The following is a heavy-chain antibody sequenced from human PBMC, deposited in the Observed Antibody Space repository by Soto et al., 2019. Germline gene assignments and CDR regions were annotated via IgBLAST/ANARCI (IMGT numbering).Heavy chain of an antibody. CDR2: INHSGST. CDR3: ARGRTIYGAATAVFDY. D-gene: IGHD2-15*01. Sequence: SETLSLTCAVYGGSFSGYYWSWIRQPPGKGLEWIGEINHSGSTNYNPSLKSRVTISVDTSKNQFSLKLSSVTAADTAVYYCARGRTIYGAATAVFDYWGQGTLVTVSS. J-gene: IGHJ4*02. CDR1: GGSFSGYY. V-gene: IGHV4-34*01.